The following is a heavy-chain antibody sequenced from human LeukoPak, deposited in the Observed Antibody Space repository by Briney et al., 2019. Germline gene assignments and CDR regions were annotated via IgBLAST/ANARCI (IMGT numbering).Heavy chain of an antibody. CDR3: AKAPRGYYGTGSYFDY. CDR1: GFTVSSNY. CDR2: IYSGGST. J-gene: IGHJ4*02. V-gene: IGHV3-53*01. D-gene: IGHD3-22*01. Sequence: GGSLRLSCAASGFTVSSNYMSWVRQAPGKGLEWVSVIYSGGSTYYADSVKGRFTISRDNSKNTLYLQMNSLRAEDTAVYYCAKAPRGYYGTGSYFDYWGQGTLVTVSS.